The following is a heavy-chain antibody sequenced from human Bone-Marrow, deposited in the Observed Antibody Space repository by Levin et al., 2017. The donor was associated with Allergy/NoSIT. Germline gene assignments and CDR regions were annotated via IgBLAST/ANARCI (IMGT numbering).Heavy chain of an antibody. J-gene: IGHJ4*02. V-gene: IGHV1-69*13. Sequence: ASVKVSCKASGGTFSSYAISWVRQAPGQGLEWMGGIIPIFGTANYAQKFQGRVTITADESTSTAYMELSSLRSEDTAVYYCARMVYSYGYEFGEIFDYWGQGTLVTVSS. D-gene: IGHD5-18*01. CDR3: ARMVYSYGYEFGEIFDY. CDR2: IIPIFGTA. CDR1: GGTFSSYA.